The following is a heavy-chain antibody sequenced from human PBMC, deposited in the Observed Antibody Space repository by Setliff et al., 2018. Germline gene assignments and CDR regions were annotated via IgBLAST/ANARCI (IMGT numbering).Heavy chain of an antibody. D-gene: IGHD4-17*01. Sequence: SVKVSCKASGGTFSSYAISWVRQAPGQGLEWMGGIIPIFGTANYAQKFQGRVTITADESTSTAYMELSSLGSEDTAVYYCARDLFRTTIDDYGDYAFYGMDVWGQGTTVTVSS. V-gene: IGHV1-69*13. CDR1: GGTFSSYA. CDR3: ARDLFRTTIDDYGDYAFYGMDV. J-gene: IGHJ6*02. CDR2: IIPIFGTA.